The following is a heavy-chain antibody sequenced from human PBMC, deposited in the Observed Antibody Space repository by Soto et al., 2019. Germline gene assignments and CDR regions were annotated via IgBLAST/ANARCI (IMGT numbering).Heavy chain of an antibody. J-gene: IGHJ6*02. CDR3: ARDNYGMDV. Sequence: GGSLRLSCAAFGFTFSNYAMHWVRQAPGKGLEWVAVISYDVRNEYYADSVKGRFTISRDNSENAVSLQMNSLRAEDTAVYFCARDNYGMDVWGQGTTVTVSS. CDR1: GFTFSNYA. V-gene: IGHV3-30*04. CDR2: ISYDVRNE.